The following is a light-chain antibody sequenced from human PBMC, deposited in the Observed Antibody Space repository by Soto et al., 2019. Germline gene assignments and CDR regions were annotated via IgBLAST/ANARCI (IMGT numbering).Light chain of an antibody. Sequence: DIQMTQSPSSLSASVGDRVTITCQASQDISNYLNWYQQKPGKAPKILIYDVSILEAGVPSRLSGGGSGTRFTLTISSLQDADVATYFCQQFDNLPLTFGGGPKGEIK. J-gene: IGKJ4*01. CDR1: QDISNY. CDR2: DVS. CDR3: QQFDNLPLT. V-gene: IGKV1-33*01.